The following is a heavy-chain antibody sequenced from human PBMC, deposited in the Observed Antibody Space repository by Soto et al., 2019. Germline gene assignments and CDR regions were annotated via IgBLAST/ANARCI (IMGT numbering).Heavy chain of an antibody. Sequence: ASVKVSGKASGVTFSSYAISWVRQAPGQGLEWMGGIIPIFGTANYAQKFQGRVTITADESTSTAYMELSSLRSEDTAVYYCARAHFMWELRPWFDPWGQGTLVTVSS. CDR1: GVTFSSYA. D-gene: IGHD1-26*01. V-gene: IGHV1-69*13. CDR2: IIPIFGTA. CDR3: ARAHFMWELRPWFDP. J-gene: IGHJ5*02.